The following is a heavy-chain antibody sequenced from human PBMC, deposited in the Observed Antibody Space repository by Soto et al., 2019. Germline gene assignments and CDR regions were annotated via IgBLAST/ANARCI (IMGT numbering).Heavy chain of an antibody. Sequence: GESLKISCKASGYSFTAYWISWVRQMPGKGLEWMGRIDPSDSYTNYSPSFQGHVTISADKSISTAYLQWSSLKASDTAMYYCARGIATLAWDYWGQGTLVTVSS. J-gene: IGHJ4*02. D-gene: IGHD2-15*01. CDR1: GYSFTAYW. CDR3: ARGIATLAWDY. V-gene: IGHV5-10-1*01. CDR2: IDPSDSYT.